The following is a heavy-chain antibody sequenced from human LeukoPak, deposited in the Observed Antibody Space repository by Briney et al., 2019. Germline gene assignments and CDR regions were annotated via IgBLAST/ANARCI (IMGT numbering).Heavy chain of an antibody. J-gene: IGHJ4*02. CDR2: ISGSSTYI. CDR1: GSTFSNFR. V-gene: IGHV3-21*01. D-gene: IGHD3-22*01. Sequence: GGSLSLSCAASGSTFSNFRMMWVRQPPGKGLEWVSSISGSSTYIYYADSVKGRFTISRDNAKNSLSLQMNNLRAEDTAVYYCARAHYYDSSGPAYWGQGTLVTVSS. CDR3: ARAHYYDSSGPAY.